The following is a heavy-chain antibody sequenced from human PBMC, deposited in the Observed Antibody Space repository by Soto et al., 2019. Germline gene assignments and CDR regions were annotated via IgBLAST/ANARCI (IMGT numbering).Heavy chain of an antibody. CDR2: IYHSGGT. CDR1: GDSISSSSNW. Sequence: QVQLQESGPGLVKPSGTMSLTCAVSGDSISSSSNWWNWVRQPPGKGLEWIGEIYHSGGTNYNPSLKSRVTISVDKSTNQFSLKLYSVTAADTAVYYCANVGMSPKVADYWGQGTLVTVSS. J-gene: IGHJ4*02. D-gene: IGHD2-15*01. CDR3: ANVGMSPKVADY. V-gene: IGHV4-4*02.